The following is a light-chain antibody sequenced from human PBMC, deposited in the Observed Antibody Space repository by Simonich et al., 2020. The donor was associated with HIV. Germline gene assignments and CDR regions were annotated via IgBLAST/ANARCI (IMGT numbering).Light chain of an antibody. J-gene: IGKJ2*01. Sequence: DIQMTQSPSTLSASVGDRVTITCRASQSISNWLAWYQQKPGKAPKLLIYAASTLQSGVPSRFSGSGSGTKFTLTISSLQPDDFATYYCQQLKSYPYTFGQGTKLDIK. CDR2: AAS. CDR1: QSISNW. CDR3: QQLKSYPYT. V-gene: IGKV1-5*01.